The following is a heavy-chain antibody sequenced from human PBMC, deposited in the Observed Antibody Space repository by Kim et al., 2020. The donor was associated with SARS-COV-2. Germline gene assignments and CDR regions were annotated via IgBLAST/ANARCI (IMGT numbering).Heavy chain of an antibody. V-gene: IGHV3-49*04. Sequence: GGSLRLSCRGSGFSFGDYTMAWVRQAPGEGLEWVGFIRSQAYGGTSDYAASVKGRFTLTRNDSKYIGYLQMNSLKAEDTAVYYCSRSTTVVSLSDYWGQGTLVTVSP. CDR2: IRSQAYGGTS. D-gene: IGHD4-17*01. J-gene: IGHJ4*02. CDR3: SRSTTVVSLSDY. CDR1: GFSFGDYT.